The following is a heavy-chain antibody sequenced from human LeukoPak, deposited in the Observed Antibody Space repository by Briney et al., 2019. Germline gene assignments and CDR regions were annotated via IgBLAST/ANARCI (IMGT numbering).Heavy chain of an antibody. Sequence: ASVKVSCKASGYSFTSNYIHWVRQAPGQGLEWMGMIYPRDGNTSYAQKFQGRVTVTRDTSTSTVHMELSGLRSEDTAVYYCARDQEAFDYWGQGTLVTVSS. CDR2: IYPRDGNT. J-gene: IGHJ4*02. CDR1: GYSFTSNY. V-gene: IGHV1-46*01. CDR3: ARDQEAFDY.